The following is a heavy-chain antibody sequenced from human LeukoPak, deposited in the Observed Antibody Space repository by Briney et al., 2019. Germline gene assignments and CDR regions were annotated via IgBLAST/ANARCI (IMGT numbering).Heavy chain of an antibody. CDR3: ARDRGYCSGTRCYSLGAFDI. J-gene: IGHJ3*02. CDR1: GFTFSSYA. CDR2: ISGSGGST. Sequence: PGGSLRLSCAASGFTFSSYAMSWVRQAPGKGLEWVSAISGSGGSTYYADSVKGRFTIARGNSKNTLYLQMNTLRVGDTAVYYCARDRGYCSGTRCYSLGAFDIWGQGTMVTVSS. D-gene: IGHD2-15*01. V-gene: IGHV3-23*01.